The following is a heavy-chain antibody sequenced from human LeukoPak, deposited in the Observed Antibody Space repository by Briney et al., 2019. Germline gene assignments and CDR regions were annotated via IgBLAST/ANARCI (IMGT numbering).Heavy chain of an antibody. D-gene: IGHD6-19*01. CDR2: IYSDGSRT. CDR3: VKSPGSGWPV. Sequence: PGGSLRLPCAASGFTFSSFAMHWDRQAPGKGLEYLSAIYSDGSRTYYADSVKGRFTISRDNSKNTLYFEMSSLRVEDTAVYYCVKSPGSGWPVWGQGTLLTVSS. J-gene: IGHJ4*02. CDR1: GFTFSSFA. V-gene: IGHV3-64D*06.